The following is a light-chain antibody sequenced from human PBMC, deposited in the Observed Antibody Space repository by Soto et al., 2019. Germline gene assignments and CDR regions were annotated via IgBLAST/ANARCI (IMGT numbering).Light chain of an antibody. V-gene: IGKV4-1*01. CDR3: QQYYSSPFT. CDR2: WAS. Sequence: DIVMTQSPDSLAVSLGERATINCKSSQSVLYSSNDKNYLAWYQQKAGQPPKLLIYWASTRDSGVPDRFSGSGSGTDFTLTISSLQAEDVAVYHCQQYYSSPFTFGGGTKVDIK. CDR1: QSVLYSSNDKNY. J-gene: IGKJ4*01.